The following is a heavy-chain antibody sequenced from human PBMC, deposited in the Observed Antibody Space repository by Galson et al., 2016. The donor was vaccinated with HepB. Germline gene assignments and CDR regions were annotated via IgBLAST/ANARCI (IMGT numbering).Heavy chain of an antibody. J-gene: IGHJ3*01. V-gene: IGHV1-69*13. CDR3: VRPCYDSARRPDDFDF. D-gene: IGHD3-3*01. Sequence: SVKVSCKASGGTLSSYTISWVRQAPGHGLEWLGGFIPVFGLAKYAQRFQGRVTITADESTSTAYMQLSSLTSEDTAVYYCVRPCYDSARRPDDFDFWGQGTMVTVSS. CDR1: GGTLSSYT. CDR2: FIPVFGLA.